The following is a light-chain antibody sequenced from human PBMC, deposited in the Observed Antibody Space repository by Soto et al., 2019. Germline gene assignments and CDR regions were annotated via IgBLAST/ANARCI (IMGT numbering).Light chain of an antibody. CDR2: AVS. CDR1: SSDIGSYNF. Sequence: QCALTQPASVSGSPGQSITVSCTGTSSDIGSYNFVSWYQHHPGKAPILMIYAVSKRPSGVSSRFSGSKSGNTASLTISGLQAEDEADYFCCSYAGSSTLLFGGGPKVTVL. V-gene: IGLV2-23*02. J-gene: IGLJ3*02. CDR3: CSYAGSSTLL.